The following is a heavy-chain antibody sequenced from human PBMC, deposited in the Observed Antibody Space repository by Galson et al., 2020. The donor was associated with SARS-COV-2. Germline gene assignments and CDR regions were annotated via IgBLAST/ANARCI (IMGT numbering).Heavy chain of an antibody. Sequence: ETSETLSLTCTVSGGSISSSSYYWAWIRQPPGKGLEWIGSIYYSGSTYYNPSLKSRVTISVDTSKNQFSLKVSSVTAADTAVYYCARTPYYYDSSGVHWGQGTLVTVSS. V-gene: IGHV4-39*01. J-gene: IGHJ4*02. CDR1: GGSISSSSYY. CDR3: ARTPYYYDSSGVH. CDR2: IYYSGST. D-gene: IGHD3-22*01.